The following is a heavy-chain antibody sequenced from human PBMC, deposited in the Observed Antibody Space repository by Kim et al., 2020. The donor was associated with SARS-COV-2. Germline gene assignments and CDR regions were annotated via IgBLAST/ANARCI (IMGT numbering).Heavy chain of an antibody. Sequence: APVNCLVALSRDHAKNALYLQMNSLRAEDTAVYYCASSRIAAAGQFDYWGQGTLVTVSS. CDR3: ASSRIAAAGQFDY. D-gene: IGHD6-13*01. V-gene: IGHV3-21*01. J-gene: IGHJ4*02.